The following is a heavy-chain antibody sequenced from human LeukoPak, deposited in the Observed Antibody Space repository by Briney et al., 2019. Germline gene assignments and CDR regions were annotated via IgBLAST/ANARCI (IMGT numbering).Heavy chain of an antibody. CDR3: ARESYIYGSGSHDAFDI. CDR2: INPNSGGT. D-gene: IGHD3-10*01. Sequence: ASVKVSCKASGYTFTGYYMHWVRQAPGQGLEWMGWINPNSGGTNYAQKFQGRVTMTRDTSISTAYMELSRLRSDDTAAYYCARESYIYGSGSHDAFDIWGQGTMVTVSS. J-gene: IGHJ3*02. V-gene: IGHV1-2*02. CDR1: GYTFTGYY.